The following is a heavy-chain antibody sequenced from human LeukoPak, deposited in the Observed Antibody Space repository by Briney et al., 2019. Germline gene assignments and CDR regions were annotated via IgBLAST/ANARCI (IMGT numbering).Heavy chain of an antibody. V-gene: IGHV1-69*13. D-gene: IGHD6-13*01. J-gene: IGHJ4*02. CDR2: IIPIFGTA. Sequence: RASVRVSCKASGGTFSSYAISWVRQAPGQGLEWMGGIIPIFGTANYAQKFQGRVTITADESTSTAYMELSSLRSEDAAVYYCARGSSSWFDYWGQGTLVTVSS. CDR3: ARGSSSWFDY. CDR1: GGTFSSYA.